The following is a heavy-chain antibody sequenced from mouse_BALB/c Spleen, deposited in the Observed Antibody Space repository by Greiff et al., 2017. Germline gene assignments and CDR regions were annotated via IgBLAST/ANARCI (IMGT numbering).Heavy chain of an antibody. CDR3: ARAAYYRSFYAMDY. J-gene: IGHJ4*01. D-gene: IGHD2-14*01. CDR2: ISNLAYSI. V-gene: IGHV5-15*02. CDR1: GFTFSDYG. Sequence: EVMLVESGGGLVQPGGSRKLSCAASGFTFSDYGMAWVRQAPGKGPEWVAFISNLAYSIYYADTVTGRFTISRENAKNTLYLEMSSLRSEDTAMYYCARAAYYRSFYAMDYWGQGTSVTVSS.